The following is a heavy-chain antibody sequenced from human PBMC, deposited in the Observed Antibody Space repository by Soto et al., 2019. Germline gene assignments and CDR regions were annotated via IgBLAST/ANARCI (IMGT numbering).Heavy chain of an antibody. CDR3: AREAPGCPNGECYNYPDY. Sequence: LRLSCAASGFSFSTYDFHWVRQPQGKGLEWVSAIGAGGDTYYAGSVKGRFTISRENAKNSVYLQMDSLTAGDTAVYYCAREAPGCPNGECYNYPDYWGQGTLVTVSS. V-gene: IGHV3-13*01. J-gene: IGHJ4*02. D-gene: IGHD2-8*01. CDR2: IGAGGDT. CDR1: GFSFSTYD.